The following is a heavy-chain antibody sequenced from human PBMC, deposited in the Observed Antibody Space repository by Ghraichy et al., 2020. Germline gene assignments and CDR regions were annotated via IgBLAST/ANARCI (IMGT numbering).Heavy chain of an antibody. J-gene: IGHJ4*02. Sequence: ASVKVSCKASGYTFISDDINWVRQATGQGLEWVGWMNPSNAHTGYGQNFQGRVTLTRDVSTATAYMELAGLTSEDTAMYYCTRGRHVVGSPSLIYYFDLWGQGTLVTVSS. CDR1: GYTFISDD. V-gene: IGHV1-8*01. CDR3: TRGRHVVGSPSLIYYFDL. D-gene: IGHD1-26*01. CDR2: MNPSNAHT.